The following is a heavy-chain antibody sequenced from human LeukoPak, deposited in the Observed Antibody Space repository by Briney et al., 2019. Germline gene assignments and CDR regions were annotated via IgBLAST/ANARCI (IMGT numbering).Heavy chain of an antibody. Sequence: PGGSLRLSCAASGFTFDDYAMHWVRQPPGKGLEWVSGITWNSGSIGYADSVKGRFTISRDNAKNSLYLQMNGLRAEDTALYYCAKDILSGSFYGTFDYWGQGTLVTVSS. V-gene: IGHV3-9*01. CDR2: ITWNSGSI. J-gene: IGHJ4*02. CDR3: AKDILSGSFYGTFDY. D-gene: IGHD1-26*01. CDR1: GFTFDDYA.